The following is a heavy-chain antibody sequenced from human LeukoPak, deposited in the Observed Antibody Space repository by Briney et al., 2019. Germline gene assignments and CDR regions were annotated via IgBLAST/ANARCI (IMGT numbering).Heavy chain of an antibody. CDR3: ARELTLCSGGSCYGGAFDI. CDR1: GFTFSSNY. D-gene: IGHD2-15*01. V-gene: IGHV3-53*01. Sequence: PGGSLRLSCAASGFTFSSNYMSWVRQAPGKGLEWVSVIYSGGSTYYADSVKGRFTISRDNSKNTLYLQMNSLRAEDTAVYYCARELTLCSGGSCYGGAFDIWGQGTMVTVSS. J-gene: IGHJ3*02. CDR2: IYSGGST.